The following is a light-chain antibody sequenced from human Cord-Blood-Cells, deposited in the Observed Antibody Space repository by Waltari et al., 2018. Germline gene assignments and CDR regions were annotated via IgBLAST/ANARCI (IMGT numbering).Light chain of an antibody. CDR2: DVS. CDR1: SSDVGGYNY. CDR3: SSYTSSSTLV. J-gene: IGLJ2*01. V-gene: IGLV2-14*01. Sequence: QSALTQPASVSGSPGQSITISCTGTSSDVGGYNYVSWYQQHPGQAPKLMIYDVSNRPSGVSTRFAGSKSGNTASLSISGLQAEDEADYSCSSYTSSSTLVFGGGTKLTVL.